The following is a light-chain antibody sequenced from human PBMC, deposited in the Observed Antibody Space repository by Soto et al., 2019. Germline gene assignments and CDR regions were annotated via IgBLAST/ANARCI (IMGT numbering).Light chain of an antibody. V-gene: IGKV1-17*03. CDR2: DVL. CDR1: QGIRNY. Sequence: DIQMPPSPSAMSASVGDRVTITCRASQGIRNYLAWLQQRPGKVPRRLISDVLVLQSGVPSRFSGSGSGANFPLTSTSLQPEEFSTYCCLRHNSYSLTFGGGTNVDI. CDR3: LRHNSYSLT. J-gene: IGKJ4*01.